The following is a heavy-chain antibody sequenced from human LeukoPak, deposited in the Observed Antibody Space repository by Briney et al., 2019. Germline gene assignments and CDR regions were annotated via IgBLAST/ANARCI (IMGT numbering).Heavy chain of an antibody. CDR1: GGSISSYY. J-gene: IGHJ4*02. CDR2: IYYSGST. CDR3: ARDSVGAMGY. Sequence: PSETLSLTCTVSGGSISSYYWSWIRQPPGKGLEWIGYIYYSGSTNYNPSLKSRVTISVDTSKNQFSLKLSSVTAADTAVYYSARDSVGAMGYWGQGTLVTVSS. V-gene: IGHV4-59*01. D-gene: IGHD1-26*01.